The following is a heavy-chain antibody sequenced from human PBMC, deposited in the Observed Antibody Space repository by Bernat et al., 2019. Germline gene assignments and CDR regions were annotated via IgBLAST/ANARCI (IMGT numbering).Heavy chain of an antibody. Sequence: EVQLVESGGGLVQPGESLRLSCAASGFTFSSYWMSWVRQAPGKGLEWVANINQDGSEKYYVDSVKGRFTISRDNAKNSLYLQMNSLRAEDTAVYYCARSPRTGDVDYWGQGTLVTVSS. D-gene: IGHD7-27*01. V-gene: IGHV3-7*03. CDR2: INQDGSEK. CDR3: ARSPRTGDVDY. J-gene: IGHJ4*02. CDR1: GFTFSSYW.